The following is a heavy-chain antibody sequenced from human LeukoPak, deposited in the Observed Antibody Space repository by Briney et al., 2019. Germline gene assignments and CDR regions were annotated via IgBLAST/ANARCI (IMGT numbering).Heavy chain of an antibody. V-gene: IGHV3-23*01. J-gene: IGHJ4*02. CDR2: ISGSGGST. D-gene: IGHD6-6*01. Sequence: PGGSLRVSCAASGFTFSRYAMSWVRQAPGKGLEWVSTISGSGGSTYYADSVKGRFSISRDNFKNRMYLQMNSLRAEDTAIYYCAKDLSSSHVSEYFDYWGQGTLVTVSS. CDR3: AKDLSSSHVSEYFDY. CDR1: GFTFSRYA.